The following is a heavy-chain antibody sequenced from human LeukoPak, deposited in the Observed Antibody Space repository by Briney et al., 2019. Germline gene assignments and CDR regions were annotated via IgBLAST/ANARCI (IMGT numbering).Heavy chain of an antibody. D-gene: IGHD5-24*01. CDR1: GFTFSSYW. J-gene: IGHJ4*02. Sequence: GGSLRLSCVASGFTFSSYWMHWVRQAPGKGLVGGSRIKRDGSSTRYADSVKGRFTISRDNAKNTLYLQMNNLRTEDTAVYYCARVSEEDGYNSEYRDFDYWGQGTLVTVSS. CDR2: IKRDGSST. CDR3: ARVSEEDGYNSEYRDFDY. V-gene: IGHV3-74*01.